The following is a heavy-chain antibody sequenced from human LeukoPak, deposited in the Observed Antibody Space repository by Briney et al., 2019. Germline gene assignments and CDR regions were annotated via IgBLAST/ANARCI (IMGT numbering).Heavy chain of an antibody. J-gene: IGHJ4*02. CDR3: ARGGYCSGGSCYYFDY. V-gene: IGHV1-2*02. D-gene: IGHD2-15*01. CDR2: VNPNSGDT. CDR1: GYTFTGYY. Sequence: ASVKVSCKASGYTFTGYYLHWVRQAPGQGLEWMGCVNPNSGDTNYAQKFQGSVTMTRDTSISTVYMEPSRLRSDDTAVYYCARGGYCSGGSCYYFDYWGQGTLVTVSS.